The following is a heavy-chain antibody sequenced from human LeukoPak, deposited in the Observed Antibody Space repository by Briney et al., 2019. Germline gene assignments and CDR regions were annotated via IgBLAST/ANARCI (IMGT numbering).Heavy chain of an antibody. V-gene: IGHV3-23*01. CDR3: AKGGELWFGELLKPFDY. Sequence: GGSLRLSCAASGFTFSSYAMSWVRQAPGKGLEWVSAISGSGGSTYYADSVKGRFTISRDNSKNTLYLQMNSLRAEDTAVYYCAKGGELWFGELLKPFDYWGQGTLVTVSS. CDR1: GFTFSSYA. J-gene: IGHJ4*02. D-gene: IGHD3-10*01. CDR2: ISGSGGST.